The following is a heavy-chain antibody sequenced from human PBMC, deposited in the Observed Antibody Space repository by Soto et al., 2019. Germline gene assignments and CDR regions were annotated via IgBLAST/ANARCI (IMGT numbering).Heavy chain of an antibody. CDR3: ARDIGGGYFDY. CDR2: INTDGSDT. D-gene: IGHD3-10*01. V-gene: IGHV3-74*01. J-gene: IGHJ4*02. Sequence: GSLRLSCAASGFTFSSDWMHWVRQAPGKGLVWVSRINTDGSDTSYADSVKGRFTISRDNAKNTLYLQMNSLRAEDTAVYYCARDIGGGYFDYWGQGTLVTVSS. CDR1: GFTFSSDW.